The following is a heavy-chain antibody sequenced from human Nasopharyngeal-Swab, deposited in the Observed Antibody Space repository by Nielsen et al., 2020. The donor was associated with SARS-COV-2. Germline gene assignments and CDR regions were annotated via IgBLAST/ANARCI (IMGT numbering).Heavy chain of an antibody. D-gene: IGHD4-17*01. J-gene: IGHJ4*02. CDR1: GGSFSGYY. Sequence: GSLRLSCAVYGGSFSGYYWSWIRQPPGKGLEWIGEINHSGSTNYNPSLKSRVTISGDTSKNQFSLKLSSVTAADTAVYYCARAPLRGVDYWGQGTLVTVSS. CDR2: INHSGST. V-gene: IGHV4-34*01. CDR3: ARAPLRGVDY.